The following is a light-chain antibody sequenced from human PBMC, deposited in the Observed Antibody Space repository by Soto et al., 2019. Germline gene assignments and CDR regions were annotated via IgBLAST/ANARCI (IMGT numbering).Light chain of an antibody. J-gene: IGLJ1*01. CDR3: CSYSRSSPDV. CDR2: DVS. Sequence: QSVLTQPASVSGSPGQSITISCTGTSSDVGDYNYVSWYQHHPGKVPRLMIFDVSNRPSGVSNRFSGSKSGNTASLTISGLQAEDEADYYCCSYSRSSPDVFGAGTKVTVL. V-gene: IGLV2-14*03. CDR1: SSDVGDYNY.